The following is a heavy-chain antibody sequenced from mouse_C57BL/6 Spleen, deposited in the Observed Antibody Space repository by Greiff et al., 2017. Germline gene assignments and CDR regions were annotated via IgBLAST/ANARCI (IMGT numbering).Heavy chain of an antibody. J-gene: IGHJ1*03. V-gene: IGHV5-4*01. CDR2: ISDGGSYT. Sequence: EVMLVESGGGLVKPGGSLKLSCAASGFTFSSYAMSWVRQTPEKRLEWVATISDGGSYTYYPDNVKGRFTISRDNAKNNLYLQMSHLKSEDTAMYYCARDKTVVDRYFDVWGTGTTVTVSS. CDR3: ARDKTVVDRYFDV. CDR1: GFTFSSYA. D-gene: IGHD1-1*01.